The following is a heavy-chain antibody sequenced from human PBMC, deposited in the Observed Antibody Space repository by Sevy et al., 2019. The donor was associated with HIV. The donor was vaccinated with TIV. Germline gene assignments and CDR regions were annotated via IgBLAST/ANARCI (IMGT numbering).Heavy chain of an antibody. V-gene: IGHV3-30*02. CDR3: AKESYYYDSSGYGWFDP. CDR1: GFTFSSYG. D-gene: IGHD3-22*01. J-gene: IGHJ5*02. Sequence: GGSLRLSCAASGFTFSSYGMHWVRQAPGKGLEWVAFIRYDGSNKYYADSVKGRFTISRDNSKNTLYLQMNSLRAEDTAVYYCAKESYYYDSSGYGWFDPWGQGTLVTVSS. CDR2: IRYDGSNK.